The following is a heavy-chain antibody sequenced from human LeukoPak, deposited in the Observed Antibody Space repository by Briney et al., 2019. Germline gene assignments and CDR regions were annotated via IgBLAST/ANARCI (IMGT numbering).Heavy chain of an antibody. J-gene: IGHJ4*02. D-gene: IGHD3-9*01. CDR1: SGSFSGYY. CDR2: INHSGST. CDR3: ARENYDILTGYPYYFDY. Sequence: SETLSLTCAVYSGSFSGYYWSWIRQPPGKGLEWIGEINHSGSTNYNPSLKSRVTISVDTSKNQFSLKLSSVTAADTAVYYCARENYDILTGYPYYFDYWGQGTLVTVSS. V-gene: IGHV4-34*01.